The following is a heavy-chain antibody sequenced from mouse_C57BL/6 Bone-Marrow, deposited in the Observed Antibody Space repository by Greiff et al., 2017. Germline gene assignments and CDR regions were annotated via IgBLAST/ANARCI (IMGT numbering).Heavy chain of an antibody. V-gene: IGHV14-3*01. CDR2: IDPANGNT. CDR1: GFNIKNTY. CDR3: ARDAGRAYYDGSSHWYCDV. D-gene: IGHD1-1*01. J-gene: IGHJ1*03. Sequence: EVQLQQSVAELVRPGASVKLSCTASGFNIKNTYMHWVKQRPEQGLEWIGRIDPANGNTKYAPKFQGKATITADTSSNTAYLQRSSLTSEDTAIYYWARDAGRAYYDGSSHWYCDVWGTGTTGTVSS.